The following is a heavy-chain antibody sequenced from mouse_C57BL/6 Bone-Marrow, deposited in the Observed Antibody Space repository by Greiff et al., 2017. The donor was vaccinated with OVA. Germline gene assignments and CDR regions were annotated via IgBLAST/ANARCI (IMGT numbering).Heavy chain of an antibody. J-gene: IGHJ1*03. V-gene: IGHV1-62-2*01. CDR3: ARHEEGYGSSYWYFDV. D-gene: IGHD1-1*01. CDR1: GYTFTEYT. Sequence: QVQLKESGAELVKPGASVKLSCKASGYTFTEYTIHWVKQRSGQGLEWIGWFYPGSGSIKYNEKFEDKATLTADKSSSTVYMELSRLTSEDSAVYFCARHEEGYGSSYWYFDVWGTGTTVTVSS. CDR2: FYPGSGSI.